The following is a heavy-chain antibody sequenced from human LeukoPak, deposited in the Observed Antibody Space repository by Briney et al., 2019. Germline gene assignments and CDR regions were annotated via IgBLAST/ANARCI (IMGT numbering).Heavy chain of an antibody. D-gene: IGHD2-2*01. CDR1: GFTFSSYA. CDR3: ASPPSDIVVVPYYYYGMDV. J-gene: IGHJ6*02. CDR2: ISGSGGST. Sequence: GGSLRLSCAASGFTFSSYAMSWVRQAPGKGLEWVSAISGSGGSTYYADSVKGRFTISRDNSKNTLNLQMNSLRAEDTAVYYCASPPSDIVVVPYYYYGMDVWGQGTTVTVSS. V-gene: IGHV3-23*01.